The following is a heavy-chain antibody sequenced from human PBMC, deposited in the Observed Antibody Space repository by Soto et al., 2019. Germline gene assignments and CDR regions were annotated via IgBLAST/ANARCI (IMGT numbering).Heavy chain of an antibody. CDR2: ISGSGGST. CDR1: GFTFSSYA. V-gene: IGHV3-23*01. CDR3: AKDNEIRALWYYDSSGYSYYFDY. D-gene: IGHD3-22*01. Sequence: PGGSLRLSCAASGFTFSSYAMSWVRQAPGKGLEWVSAISGSGGSTYYADSVKGRLTISRDNSKNTLYLQMNSLRAEDMAVYYCAKDNEIRALWYYDSSGYSYYFDYWGQGTLVTVSS. J-gene: IGHJ4*02.